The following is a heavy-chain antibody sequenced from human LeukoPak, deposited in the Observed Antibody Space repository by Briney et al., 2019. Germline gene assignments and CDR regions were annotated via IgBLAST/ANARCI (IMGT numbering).Heavy chain of an antibody. J-gene: IGHJ4*02. D-gene: IGHD2-15*01. CDR3: AKDQLGYCSGGSCYVPDY. CDR1: GFTFSSYG. V-gene: IGHV3-23*01. CDR2: ISGSGGST. Sequence: PGGTLRLSCAASGFTFSSYGMSWVRQAPGKGLEWVSAISGSGGSTYYADSVKGRFTISRENSKNTLYLQMNSLRAEDTAVYYCAKDQLGYCSGGSCYVPDYWGQGTLVTVSS.